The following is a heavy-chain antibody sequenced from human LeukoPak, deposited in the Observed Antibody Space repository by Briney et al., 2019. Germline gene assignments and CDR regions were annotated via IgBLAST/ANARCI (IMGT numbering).Heavy chain of an antibody. J-gene: IGHJ6*03. CDR1: EGTFSSYA. D-gene: IGHD2-8*01. CDR3: ARDPDIVLMVYAKDYYYYMDV. CDR2: IIPMFGTA. V-gene: IGHV1-69*13. Sequence: SVKVSCKASEGTFSSYAISWVRQAPGQGLGWMGGIIPMFGTANYAQKFQGRVTITADESTSTAYMELSSLRSEDTAVYYCARDPDIVLMVYAKDYYYYMDVWGKGNTVTVSS.